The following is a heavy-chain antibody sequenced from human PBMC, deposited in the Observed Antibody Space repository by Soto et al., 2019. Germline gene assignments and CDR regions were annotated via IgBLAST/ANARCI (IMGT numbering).Heavy chain of an antibody. V-gene: IGHV3-21*01. CDR1: GFTFSSYS. J-gene: IGHJ4*02. CDR2: ISSSSSYI. D-gene: IGHD3-22*01. CDR3: ARVDYFDSSGYPFIDF. Sequence: GRYPRLSCAASGFTFSSYSMNCVRQAPGKGLEWVSSISSSSSYIYYADSVKGRFTISRDNAKNSLYLQMNSLRAEDTAVYYCARVDYFDSSGYPFIDFWGQGILVSVA.